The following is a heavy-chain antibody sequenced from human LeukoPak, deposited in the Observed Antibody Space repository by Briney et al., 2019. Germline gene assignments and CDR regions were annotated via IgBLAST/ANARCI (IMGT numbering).Heavy chain of an antibody. CDR1: GGSFSGYY. D-gene: IGHD7-27*01. CDR3: ARLGRGVKYYFDY. V-gene: IGHV4-34*01. Sequence: WETLSLTCAVYGGSFSGYYWSWIRQPPGKGLEWIGEINHSGSTNYNPSLKSRVTISVDTSKNQFSLKLSSVTAADTAVYYCARLGRGVKYYFDYWGQGTLVTVSS. J-gene: IGHJ4*02. CDR2: INHSGST.